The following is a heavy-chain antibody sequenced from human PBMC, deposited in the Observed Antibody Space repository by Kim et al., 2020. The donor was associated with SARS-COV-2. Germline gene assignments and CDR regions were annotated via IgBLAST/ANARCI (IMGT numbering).Heavy chain of an antibody. CDR2: ISAYNGNT. V-gene: IGHV1-18*01. CDR3: ARDRYSAVDAYYYYGMDV. J-gene: IGHJ6*02. Sequence: ASVKVSCKASGYTFTSYGISWVRQAPGQGLEWMGWISAYNGNTNYAQKLQGRVTMTTDTSTSTAYMELRSLRSDDTAVYYCARDRYSAVDAYYYYGMDVWGQRPTVTVSS. CDR1: GYTFTSYG. D-gene: IGHD6-13*01.